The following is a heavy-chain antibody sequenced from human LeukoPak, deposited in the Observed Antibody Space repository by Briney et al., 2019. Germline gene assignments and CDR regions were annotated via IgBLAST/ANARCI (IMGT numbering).Heavy chain of an antibody. D-gene: IGHD3-10*01. CDR3: ARDGAGITMVRGVIGWFDP. Sequence: GASVKVSCKASGYTFTGYYMHWVRQAPGQGLEWMGWINPNSGGTSYAQKFQGRVTMTRDTSISTAYMELSRLRSDDTAVYYCARDGAGITMVRGVIGWFDPWGQGTLVTVSS. CDR1: GYTFTGYY. J-gene: IGHJ5*02. V-gene: IGHV1-2*02. CDR2: INPNSGGT.